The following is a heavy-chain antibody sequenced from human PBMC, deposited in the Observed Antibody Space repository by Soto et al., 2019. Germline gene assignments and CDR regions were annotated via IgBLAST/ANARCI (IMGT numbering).Heavy chain of an antibody. V-gene: IGHV3-21*01. CDR3: ARDQRGYSYGYGLGY. CDR1: GFTFSSYS. D-gene: IGHD5-18*01. Sequence: EVQLVEAGGGLVKPGGSLRLSCAASGFTFSSYSMNWVRQAPGKGLEWVSSISSSSSYIYYADSVKGRFTISRDNAKNSLCLPMNRLRAEDTAVYYCARDQRGYSYGYGLGYWGQGTLVTVSS. J-gene: IGHJ4*02. CDR2: ISSSSSYI.